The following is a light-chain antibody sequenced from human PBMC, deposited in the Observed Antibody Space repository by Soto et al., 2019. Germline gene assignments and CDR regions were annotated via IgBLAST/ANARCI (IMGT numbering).Light chain of an antibody. CDR3: QQYNNWART. J-gene: IGKJ1*01. CDR1: QSVSSN. Sequence: EIVMTQSPATLSVSPGERATLSCRASQSVSSNLAWYQQKPGQAPRLLIYGPSTRATGIPARFSGSGSGTEFTLTISSLQSEDFAVYYCQQYNNWARTFGQGTKVEIK. CDR2: GPS. V-gene: IGKV3-15*01.